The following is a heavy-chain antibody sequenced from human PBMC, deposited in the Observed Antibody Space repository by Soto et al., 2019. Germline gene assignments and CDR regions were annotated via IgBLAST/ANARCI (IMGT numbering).Heavy chain of an antibody. Sequence: SETLSLTCTVSGGSISSSSYYWGWIRQPPGKGLEWIGSIYYSGSTYYNPSLKSRVTISVDTSKNQFSLKLSSVTAADTAVYYCARGARFLVGATHFHYWGQGTLVTVSS. J-gene: IGHJ4*02. V-gene: IGHV4-39*01. D-gene: IGHD1-26*01. CDR1: GGSISSSSYY. CDR2: IYYSGST. CDR3: ARGARFLVGATHFHY.